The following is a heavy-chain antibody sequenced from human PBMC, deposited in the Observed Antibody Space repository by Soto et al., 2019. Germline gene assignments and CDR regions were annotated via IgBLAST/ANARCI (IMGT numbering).Heavy chain of an antibody. V-gene: IGHV1-69*01. CDR2: IIPILGTA. J-gene: IGHJ6*02. D-gene: IGHD2-15*01. CDR3: ARGGSVRDIVVVVAATYGMDV. Sequence: QVQLVQSGAEVKKPGSSVKVSCKASGGTFSSYAISWVRQAPGQGLEWMGGIIPILGTANYAQKFQGRVTITADESTSTAYMELSSLRSEDTAVYYCARGGSVRDIVVVVAATYGMDVWGQGTTVTVSS. CDR1: GGTFSSYA.